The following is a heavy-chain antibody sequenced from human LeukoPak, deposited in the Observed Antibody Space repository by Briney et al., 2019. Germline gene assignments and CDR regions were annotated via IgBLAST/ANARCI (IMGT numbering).Heavy chain of an antibody. CDR3: ARDGYGDYYFDY. V-gene: IGHV4-39*07. D-gene: IGHD4-17*01. J-gene: IGHJ4*02. CDR1: GGSISSSSYY. CDR2: IYYSGST. Sequence: KPSETLSLTCTVSGGSISSSSYYWGWIRQPPGKGLEWIGSIYYSGSTYYNPSLKSRVTISVDTSKNQFSLKLCSVTAADTAVYYCARDGYGDYYFDYWGQGTLVTVSS.